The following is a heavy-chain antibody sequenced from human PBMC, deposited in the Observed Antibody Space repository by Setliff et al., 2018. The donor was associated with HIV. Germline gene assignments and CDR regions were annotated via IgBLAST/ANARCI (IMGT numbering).Heavy chain of an antibody. V-gene: IGHV3-7*04. J-gene: IGHJ6*02. CDR2: IQQHGSEI. D-gene: IGHD5-18*01. CDR3: ARKLQPGYGMDV. Sequence: GGSLRLSCAASGYTFSSYWMAWVRQCPGKGLEWVANIQQHGSEIHYVASVEGRFTISRDNAKNSLYLQMNSLRAEDTTVYYCARKLQPGYGMDVWGQGTTVTVSS. CDR1: GYTFSSYW.